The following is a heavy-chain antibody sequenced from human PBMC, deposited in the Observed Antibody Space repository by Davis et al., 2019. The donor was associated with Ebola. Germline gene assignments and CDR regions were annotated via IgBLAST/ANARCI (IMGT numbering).Heavy chain of an antibody. J-gene: IGHJ4*02. Sequence: GESLKISCAASGFTFSSYGMHWVRQAPGKGLEWVSVIYSGGSTYYADSVKGRFTISRHNSKNTLYLQMNSLRAEDTAVYYCARRSGSFDYWGQGTLVTVSS. D-gene: IGHD1-26*01. CDR1: GFTFSSYG. CDR2: IYSGGST. CDR3: ARRSGSFDY. V-gene: IGHV3-NL1*01.